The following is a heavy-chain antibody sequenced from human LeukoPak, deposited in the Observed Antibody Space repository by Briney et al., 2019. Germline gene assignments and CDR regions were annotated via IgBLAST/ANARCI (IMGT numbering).Heavy chain of an antibody. J-gene: IGHJ4*02. Sequence: GASVKVSCKASGYTFTDYYMHWVRQAPGKGLEWMGSINPNRGTNYAQTCQGRVTMTRDTSISTAYMELTRLTSDDTAVYYCARNSWMDYWGQGTLVTVSS. CDR2: INPNRGT. CDR3: ARNSWMDY. D-gene: IGHD1-20*01. V-gene: IGHV1-2*02. CDR1: GYTFTDYY.